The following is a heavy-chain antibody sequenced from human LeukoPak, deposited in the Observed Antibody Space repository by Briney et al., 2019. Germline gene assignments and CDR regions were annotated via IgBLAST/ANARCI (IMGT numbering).Heavy chain of an antibody. CDR2: TSDYSGNT. CDR3: AREGATDYYFDP. Sequence: ASVKVSCKASGYSLSSNGISWARQAPGQGLEWMGWTSDYSGNTKYAQNFQDRVTLTTDRSTSTAYMELRSLRSDDTAVYYCAREGATDYYFDPWGQGTLVTVSS. D-gene: IGHD4-11*01. CDR1: GYSLSSNG. V-gene: IGHV1-18*01. J-gene: IGHJ4*02.